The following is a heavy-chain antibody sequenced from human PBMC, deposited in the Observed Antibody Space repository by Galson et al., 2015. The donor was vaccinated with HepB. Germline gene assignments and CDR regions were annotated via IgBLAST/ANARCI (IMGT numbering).Heavy chain of an antibody. J-gene: IGHJ4*02. CDR1: GFTFSSYA. V-gene: IGHV3-23*01. D-gene: IGHD3-10*01. Sequence: SLRLSCAASGFTFSSYAMSWVRQAPGKGLEWVSAISGSGGSTYYADSVKGRFTISRDNSKNTLYLQMNSLRAEDTAVYYCAKDEGSGSYYNWRYFDYWGQGTLVTVSS. CDR2: ISGSGGST. CDR3: AKDEGSGSYYNWRYFDY.